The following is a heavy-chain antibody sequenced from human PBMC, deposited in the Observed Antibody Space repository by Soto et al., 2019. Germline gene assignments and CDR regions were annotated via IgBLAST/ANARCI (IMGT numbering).Heavy chain of an antibody. CDR1: GFTFSSCG. CDR2: ISYDGSNK. D-gene: IGHD3-16*01. V-gene: IGHV3-30*18. CDR3: ANVLGDYYYGMDV. J-gene: IGHJ6*02. Sequence: SCAASGFTFSSCGMHWVRQAPGKGLEWVAVISYDGSNKYYADSVKGRFTISRDNSKNTLYLQMNSLRAEDTAVYYCANVLGDYYYGMDVWGQGTTVTVSS.